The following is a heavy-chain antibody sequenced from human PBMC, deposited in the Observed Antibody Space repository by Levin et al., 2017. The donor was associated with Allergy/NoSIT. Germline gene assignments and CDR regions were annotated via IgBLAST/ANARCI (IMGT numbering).Heavy chain of an antibody. J-gene: IGHJ5*02. CDR3: ARGSFGGVIVNWFDP. D-gene: IGHD3-16*02. Sequence: GGSLRLSCAASGFTFDDDGMSWVRQAPGKGLEWVSSINWNGGSTGYADSVKGRFTISRDNAKNSLYLQMSSLRVEDTALYHCARGSFGGVIVNWFDPWGQGTLVTVSS. V-gene: IGHV3-20*01. CDR2: INWNGGST. CDR1: GFTFDDDG.